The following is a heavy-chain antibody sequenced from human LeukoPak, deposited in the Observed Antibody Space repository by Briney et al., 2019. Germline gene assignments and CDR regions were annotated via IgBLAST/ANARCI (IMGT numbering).Heavy chain of an antibody. CDR2: IWYDGSNK. D-gene: IGHD6-13*01. CDR3: ARAESSSCLDY. J-gene: IGHJ4*02. V-gene: IGHV3-33*01. Sequence: GGSLRLSCAASGFTFSSYGFHWVRQAPGKGLEWVAVIWYDGSNKYYGDSVKGRFTISRDNSKITLDLQMNSLRAEDTAVYYCARAESSSCLDYWGQGTLVTVSS. CDR1: GFTFSSYG.